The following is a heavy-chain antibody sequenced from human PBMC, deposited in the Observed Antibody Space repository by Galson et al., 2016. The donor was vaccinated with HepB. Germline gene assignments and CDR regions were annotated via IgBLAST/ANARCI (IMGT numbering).Heavy chain of an antibody. CDR2: IDGESGSI. CDR1: GFTFSTYS. V-gene: IGHV3-48*04. CDR3: ARDGTGTGSYSGAFY. D-gene: IGHD1-26*01. Sequence: SLRLSCAASGFTFSTYSMNWVRQSPGKGLEWIAYIDGESGSILYADSVKGRFIISRDNAENSLHLQMNTLRGEDTAVYYCARDGTGTGSYSGAFYWGQGALVTVSS. J-gene: IGHJ4*02.